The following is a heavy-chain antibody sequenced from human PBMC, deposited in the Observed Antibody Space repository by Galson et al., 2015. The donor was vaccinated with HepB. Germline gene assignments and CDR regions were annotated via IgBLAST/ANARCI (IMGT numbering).Heavy chain of an antibody. CDR3: VKDLGWVDDY. D-gene: IGHD3-3*01. V-gene: IGHV3-64D*06. J-gene: IGHJ4*02. CDR1: GFSFRTYA. CDR2: ISSDGTST. Sequence: SLGLSCAFSGFSFRTYAMFWVRQAPVKGLEYVSGISSDGTSTYYVDSVRGRFTISRDTSKNTMYLQMSSLRPEDTAVYYCVKDLGWVDDYWGQGTLVTVSS.